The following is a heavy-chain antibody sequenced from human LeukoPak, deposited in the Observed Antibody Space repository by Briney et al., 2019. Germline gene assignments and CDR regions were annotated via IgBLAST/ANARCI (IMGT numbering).Heavy chain of an antibody. Sequence: GGSLRLSCAASGFTFSSYSMTWVRQAPGKGLEWVSSISSSSSYIYYADSVKGRFTISRDNAKNSLYLQMNSLRAEDTAVYYCARDPLDYYDSSGPPNWFDPWGQGTLVTVSS. J-gene: IGHJ5*02. D-gene: IGHD3-22*01. CDR1: GFTFSSYS. V-gene: IGHV3-21*01. CDR3: ARDPLDYYDSSGPPNWFDP. CDR2: ISSSSSYI.